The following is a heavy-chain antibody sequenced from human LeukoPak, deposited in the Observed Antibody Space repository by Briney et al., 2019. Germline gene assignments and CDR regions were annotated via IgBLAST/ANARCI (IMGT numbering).Heavy chain of an antibody. CDR3: ASPYYYDSSGHRY. Sequence: GGSLRLSCAASGFTFDDYAMHWVRQAPGKGLEWVSGISWNSGSIGYADSVKGRFTISRDNSKNTLYLQMNSLRAEDTAVYYCASPYYYDSSGHRYWGQGTLVTVSS. CDR1: GFTFDDYA. V-gene: IGHV3-9*01. CDR2: ISWNSGSI. J-gene: IGHJ4*02. D-gene: IGHD3-22*01.